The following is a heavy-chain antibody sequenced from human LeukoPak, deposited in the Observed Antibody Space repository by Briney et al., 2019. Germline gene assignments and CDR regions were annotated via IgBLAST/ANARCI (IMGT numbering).Heavy chain of an antibody. CDR2: IYYSGST. V-gene: IGHV4-4*02. CDR1: GGSISSTNW. Sequence: SGTLSLTCAVSGGSISSTNWWSWVRQPPGKGLEWIGYIYYSGSTYYNPSLKSRVTISVDTSKNQFSLRLNSVTAADTAVYYCAREGDYGDYHLDYWGQGTLVTVSS. J-gene: IGHJ4*02. D-gene: IGHD4-17*01. CDR3: AREGDYGDYHLDY.